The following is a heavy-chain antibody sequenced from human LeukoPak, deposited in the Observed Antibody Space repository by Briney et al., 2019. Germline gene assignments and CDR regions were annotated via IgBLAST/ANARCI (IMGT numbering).Heavy chain of an antibody. Sequence: GASVKVSCKASGYTFTSYGISWVRQAPGQGLEWMGWISAYNGNTNYAQKFQGRVTMTRDTSISTAYMELSRLRSDDTAVYYCAIVVGSSWPYNWFDPWGQGTLVTVSS. CDR1: GYTFTSYG. CDR2: ISAYNGNT. D-gene: IGHD6-13*01. CDR3: AIVVGSSWPYNWFDP. J-gene: IGHJ5*02. V-gene: IGHV1-18*01.